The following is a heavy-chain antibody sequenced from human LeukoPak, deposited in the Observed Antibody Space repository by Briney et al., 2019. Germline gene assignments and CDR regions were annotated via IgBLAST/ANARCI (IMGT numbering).Heavy chain of an antibody. D-gene: IGHD3-10*01. CDR1: GFTFSSYA. Sequence: GGSLRLSCAASGFTFSSYAMHWVRQAPGKGLEWVAVISYDGSNKYYADSVKGRFTISRDNSKNTLYLQMNSLRAEDTAVYYCAREGVLDYWGQGTLVTVSS. J-gene: IGHJ4*02. CDR2: ISYDGSNK. CDR3: AREGVLDY. V-gene: IGHV3-30-3*01.